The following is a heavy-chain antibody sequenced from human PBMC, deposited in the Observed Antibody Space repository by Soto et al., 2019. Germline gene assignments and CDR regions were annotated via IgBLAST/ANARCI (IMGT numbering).Heavy chain of an antibody. J-gene: IGHJ4*02. CDR1: GVTFSSYS. Sequence: TGGSLRLSCAASGVTFSSYSMNWVRQARGKGLEWVSSISSSSSYIYYADSVKGRFTISRDNAKNSLYLQMNSLRAEDTAVYYCARDLYSSSARYFDYWGQGTLVTVSS. CDR2: ISSSSSYI. D-gene: IGHD6-6*01. V-gene: IGHV3-21*01. CDR3: ARDLYSSSARYFDY.